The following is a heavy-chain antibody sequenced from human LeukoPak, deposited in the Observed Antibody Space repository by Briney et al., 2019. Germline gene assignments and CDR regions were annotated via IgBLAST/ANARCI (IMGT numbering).Heavy chain of an antibody. D-gene: IGHD6-19*01. CDR2: TGGSGRST. V-gene: IGHV3-23*01. J-gene: IGHJ4*02. CDR1: GFTFNNYA. Sequence: GGSLRLSCVGSGFTFNNYAMSWVRQAPGKGLEWVAATGGSGRSTYDADSVRGRFTVSRDNSKNTLYLQMNNLRVEDTAVYFCAKEATARKWLVWGNFDHWGQGTQVTVS. CDR3: AKEATARKWLVWGNFDH.